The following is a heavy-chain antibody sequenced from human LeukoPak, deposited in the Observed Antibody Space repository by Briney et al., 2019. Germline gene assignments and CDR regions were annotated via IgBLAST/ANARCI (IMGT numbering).Heavy chain of an antibody. Sequence: GGSLRLSCSPSGFTLASYSMSWVRQAPGKGLQWVSFISGSGNNVLYADSVKGRFTISRDNARTSLYLQMNSLRVEDTGVYYCARGDPHADLWGQGTLVTVSS. CDR2: ISGSGNNV. CDR3: ARGDPHADL. J-gene: IGHJ5*02. CDR1: GFTLASYS. V-gene: IGHV3-48*04.